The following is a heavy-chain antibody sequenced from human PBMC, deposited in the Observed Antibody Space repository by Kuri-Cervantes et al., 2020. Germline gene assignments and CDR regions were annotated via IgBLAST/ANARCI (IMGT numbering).Heavy chain of an antibody. J-gene: IGHJ6*02. Sequence: SVKVSCKASGGTFSSYTISWVRQAPGQGLEWMGRIIPILGIANYAQKFQGRVTMTRNTSISTAYMELSSLRSEDTAVYYCARVMAGTFYYYYYGMDVWGQGTTVTVSS. D-gene: IGHD6-19*01. CDR2: IIPILGIA. CDR3: ARVMAGTFYYYYYGMDV. CDR1: GGTFSSYT. V-gene: IGHV1-69*02.